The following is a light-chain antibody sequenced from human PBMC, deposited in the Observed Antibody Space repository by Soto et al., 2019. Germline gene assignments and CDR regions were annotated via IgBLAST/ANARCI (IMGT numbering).Light chain of an antibody. J-gene: IGKJ1*01. Sequence: VSTQSPGSLSLSPGDRAALSYRASQSVSIDLAWYQQTPGQAPRLLIYGASTRATGIPVRFSGSASGTEFTLTISSLQSEDFTVYYCQQYNKWPLTFGQGTKVDI. CDR2: GAS. CDR3: QQYNKWPLT. V-gene: IGKV3-15*01. CDR1: QSVSID.